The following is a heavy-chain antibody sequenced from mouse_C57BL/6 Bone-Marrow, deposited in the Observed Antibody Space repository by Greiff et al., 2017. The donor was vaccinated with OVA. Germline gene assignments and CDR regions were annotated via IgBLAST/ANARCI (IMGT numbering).Heavy chain of an antibody. D-gene: IGHD4-1*01. CDR1: GYSFTGYY. J-gene: IGHJ3*01. CDR2: INPSTGGT. Sequence: VQLKESGPELVKPGASVKISCKASGYSFTGYYMNWVKQSPEKSLEWIGEINPSTGGTTYNQKFKAKATLTVDKSSSTAYMQLKSLTSEDSAVYYCARGGTSPFAYWGQGTPVTVSA. CDR3: ARGGTSPFAY. V-gene: IGHV1-42*01.